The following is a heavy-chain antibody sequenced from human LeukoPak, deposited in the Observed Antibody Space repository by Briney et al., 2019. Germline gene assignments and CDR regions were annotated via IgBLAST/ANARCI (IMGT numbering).Heavy chain of an antibody. D-gene: IGHD3-22*01. CDR3: ARGPINYYDSSGYDVPPD. Sequence: PSETLSLTCAIYGGSFSGYYWSWLRQPPGKGLEWIGEINHSGSTNYNPSLKSRVTISVDTSKNQFSLKLSSVTAADTAVYYCARGPINYYDSSGYDVPPDWGRGTLVTVSS. V-gene: IGHV4-34*01. CDR2: INHSGST. J-gene: IGHJ4*02. CDR1: GGSFSGYY.